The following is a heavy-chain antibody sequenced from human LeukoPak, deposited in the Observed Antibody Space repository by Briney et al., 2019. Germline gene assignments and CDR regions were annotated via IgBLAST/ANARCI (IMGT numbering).Heavy chain of an antibody. CDR1: GFTVSNTY. Sequence: GGSLRLSCAASGFTVSNTYMSWGRQAPGKGLEGVSAIYSEGSTYYLDSVRGRFTISRDSSNNTLYLQMNSLRADDTAVYYCARLHRRQFTSFDYWGQGTLITVS. D-gene: IGHD4-11*01. CDR2: IYSEGST. V-gene: IGHV3-53*01. CDR3: ARLHRRQFTSFDY. J-gene: IGHJ4*02.